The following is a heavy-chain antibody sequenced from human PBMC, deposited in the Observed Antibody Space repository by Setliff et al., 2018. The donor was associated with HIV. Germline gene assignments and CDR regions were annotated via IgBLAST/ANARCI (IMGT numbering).Heavy chain of an antibody. D-gene: IGHD2-21*01. CDR1: GDSISSSTFY. J-gene: IGHJ3*02. CDR2: IYYSGTT. V-gene: IGHV4-39*01. Sequence: SETLSLTCTVSGDSISSSTFYWGWIRQPPGKGLEWVGSIYYSGTTYYNPSLKSRVAISVDTSKNQFSLKLSSVTAADTAVYYCARPRLRGSGAFAIWGQATMVTVS. CDR3: ARPRLRGSGAFAI.